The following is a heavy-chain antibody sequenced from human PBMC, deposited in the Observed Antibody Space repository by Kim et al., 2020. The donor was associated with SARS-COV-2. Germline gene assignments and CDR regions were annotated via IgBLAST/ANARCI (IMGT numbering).Heavy chain of an antibody. CDR3: ATADTAMSNWYFDL. D-gene: IGHD5-18*01. V-gene: IGHV4-59*01. Sequence: SETLSLTCTVSGGSISSYYWSWIRQPPGKGLEWIGYIYYSGSTNYNPSLKSRVTISVDTSKNQFSLKLSSVTAADTAVYYCATADTAMSNWYFDLWGRGTLVTVSS. CDR2: IYYSGST. J-gene: IGHJ2*01. CDR1: GGSISSYY.